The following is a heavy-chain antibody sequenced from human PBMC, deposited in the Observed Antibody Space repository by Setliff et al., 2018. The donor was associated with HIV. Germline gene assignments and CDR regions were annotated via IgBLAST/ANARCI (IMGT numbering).Heavy chain of an antibody. D-gene: IGHD6-6*01. CDR2: IYHSGST. J-gene: IGHJ4*02. Sequence: ETLSLTCTVSGYSISSGYYWGWIRQPPGKGLEWIGSIYHSGSTYYNPSLKSRVTISIDTSKNQFSLKLTSVTAADTAVYYCARAGSAAASPPDYWGQGTPVTVSS. CDR3: ARAGSAAASPPDY. V-gene: IGHV4-38-2*02. CDR1: GYSISSGYY.